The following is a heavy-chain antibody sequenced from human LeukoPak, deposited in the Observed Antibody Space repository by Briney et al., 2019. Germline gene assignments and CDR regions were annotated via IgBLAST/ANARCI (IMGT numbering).Heavy chain of an antibody. CDR3: ARVCVVVIAIRAR. J-gene: IGHJ4*02. Sequence: GGSLRLSCAASGFTSSSYAMHWVRQAPGKGLEWVAVISYDGSNKYYADSVKGRFTISRDNSKNTLYLQMNSLRAEDTAVYYCARVCVVVIAIRARRGQGTLVTVSS. D-gene: IGHD2-21*01. V-gene: IGHV3-30-3*01. CDR1: GFTSSSYA. CDR2: ISYDGSNK.